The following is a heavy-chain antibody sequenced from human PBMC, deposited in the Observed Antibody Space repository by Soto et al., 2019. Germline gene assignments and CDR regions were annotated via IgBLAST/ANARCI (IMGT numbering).Heavy chain of an antibody. Sequence: QVQLVQSGAEVKKPGASVKVSCKASGYTFTSYDINWVRQATGQGLEWMGWMNPNSGNTGNAQKFQGXIPXXRXSSISTAYMELSSLRSEDTAVYYCARSVEWLASFDYWGQGTLVTVSS. J-gene: IGHJ4*02. CDR1: GYTFTSYD. CDR2: MNPNSGNT. V-gene: IGHV1-8*01. D-gene: IGHD6-19*01. CDR3: ARSVEWLASFDY.